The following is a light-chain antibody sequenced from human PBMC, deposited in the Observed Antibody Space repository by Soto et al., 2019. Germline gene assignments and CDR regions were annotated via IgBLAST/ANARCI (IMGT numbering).Light chain of an antibody. CDR3: CSRGGVSPTYV. CDR2: EVT. Sequence: QSALTQPASVTGSPGQSIAISCTGTNSDVGSFNAVSWYQQDPGKAPKLIIYEVTKRPSGVSDRFSGSKSGNTASLTISGLRAEDEADYHCCSRGGVSPTYVFGTGTKV. V-gene: IGLV2-23*02. CDR1: NSDVGSFNA. J-gene: IGLJ1*01.